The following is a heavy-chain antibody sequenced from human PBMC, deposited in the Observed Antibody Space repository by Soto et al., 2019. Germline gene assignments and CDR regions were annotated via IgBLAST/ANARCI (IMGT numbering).Heavy chain of an antibody. V-gene: IGHV3-15*01. CDR1: GFTFSNAW. CDR2: IKSKTDGGTT. J-gene: IGHJ3*02. CDR3: TTDIVVVPAAIRSAYAFAI. Sequence: GVSLRLSWAASGFTFSNAWMSWVRQAPGKGLEWVGRIKSKTDGGTTDYAAPVKGRFTISRDDSKNTLYLQMNSLKTEDTAVYYCTTDIVVVPAAIRSAYAFAIWGKGTMVPVSS. D-gene: IGHD2-2*01.